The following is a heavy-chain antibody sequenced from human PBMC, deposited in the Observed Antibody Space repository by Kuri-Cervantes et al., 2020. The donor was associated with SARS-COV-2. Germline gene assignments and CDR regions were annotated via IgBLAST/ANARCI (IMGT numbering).Heavy chain of an antibody. J-gene: IGHJ3*02. CDR3: ARDPGGLDAFDI. CDR2: INPNSGGT. CDR1: GYTFTGYY. Sequence: ASVKVSCKASGYTFTGYYMHWVRQAPGQGLEWMGRINPNSGGTNYAQKFQGRGTMTRDTSISTAYMELSRLRSDDTAVYYCARDPGGLDAFDIWGQGTMVTVSS. V-gene: IGHV1-2*06. D-gene: IGHD4-23*01.